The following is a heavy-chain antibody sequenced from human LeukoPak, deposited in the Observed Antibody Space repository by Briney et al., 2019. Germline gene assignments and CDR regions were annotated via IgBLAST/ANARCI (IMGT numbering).Heavy chain of an antibody. CDR1: GYTFTSYY. V-gene: IGHV1-46*01. CDR2: INPSGGST. J-gene: IGHJ4*02. D-gene: IGHD4-23*01. CDR3: ARDPSPYGGNYYFDY. Sequence: GASVKVSCKASGYTFTSYYMHWVRQAPGQGLEWMGIINPSGGSTSYAQKFQGRVTMTRDTSTSTVYMELSSPRSEDTAVYYCARDPSPYGGNYYFDYWGQGTLVTVSS.